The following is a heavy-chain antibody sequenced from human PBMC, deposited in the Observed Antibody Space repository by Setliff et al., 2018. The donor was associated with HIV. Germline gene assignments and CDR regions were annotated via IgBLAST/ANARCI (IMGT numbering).Heavy chain of an antibody. CDR2: IYHSGST. D-gene: IGHD6-19*01. Sequence: PSETLSLTCAVSGYSISSGYYWGWIRQPPGKGLEWIGSIYHSGSTYYKSALKSRVTISLDTSKNQFSLKLSSVTAADTAVHYCAREVFSGWRIFDIWGHGTMVTVSS. V-gene: IGHV4-38-2*02. CDR1: GYSISSGYY. CDR3: AREVFSGWRIFDI. J-gene: IGHJ3*02.